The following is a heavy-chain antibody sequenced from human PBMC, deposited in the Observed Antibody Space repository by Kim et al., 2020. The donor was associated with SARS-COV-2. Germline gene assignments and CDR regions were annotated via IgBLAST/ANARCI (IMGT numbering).Heavy chain of an antibody. V-gene: IGHV3-9*01. Sequence: GGSLRLSCAASGFTFDDYAMHWVRQAPGKGLEWVSGISWNSGSLGYADSVKGRFTISRDNAKNSLYLQMNSLRAEDTALYYCAKDIGTGTGLWYGMDVWGQGTTVTVSS. CDR3: AKDIGTGTGLWYGMDV. D-gene: IGHD1-1*01. CDR1: GFTFDDYA. J-gene: IGHJ6*01. CDR2: ISWNSGSL.